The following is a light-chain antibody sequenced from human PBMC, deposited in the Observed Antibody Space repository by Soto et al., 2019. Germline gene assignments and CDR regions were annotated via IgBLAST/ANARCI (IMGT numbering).Light chain of an antibody. CDR2: DAS. CDR3: QQEDNHPRTWT. CDR1: QDISNY. V-gene: IGKV1-33*01. Sequence: DIQMTQSPSSLSASVGDRVTITCQASQDISNYLTWYQQKPGKAPKLLIYDASNLEIGVPSRFSGSGSGTDFTFTISSLPPEDIATYYCQQEDNHPRTWTFGQGTKVEIK. J-gene: IGKJ1*01.